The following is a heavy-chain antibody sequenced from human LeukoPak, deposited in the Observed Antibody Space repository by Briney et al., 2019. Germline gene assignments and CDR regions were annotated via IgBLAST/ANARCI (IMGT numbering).Heavy chain of an antibody. CDR1: GGSISSHY. CDR3: ARAPRGVAAAGTVSRHNYYYYYYMDV. Sequence: PSETLSLTCTVSGGSISSHYWSWIRQPPGKGLEWIGYIYYSGSTNYNPSLKSRVPISVDTSKNQFSLKLSSVTAADTAVYYCARAPRGVAAAGTVSRHNYYYYYYMDVWGKGTTVTVSS. V-gene: IGHV4-59*11. CDR2: IYYSGST. D-gene: IGHD6-13*01. J-gene: IGHJ6*03.